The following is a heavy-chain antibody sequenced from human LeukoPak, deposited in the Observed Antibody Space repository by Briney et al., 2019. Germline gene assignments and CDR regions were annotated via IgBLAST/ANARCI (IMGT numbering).Heavy chain of an antibody. J-gene: IGHJ6*03. CDR3: ARGSITGTTWGYYYYYYMDV. CDR2: IIPIFGTA. V-gene: IGHV1-69*13. D-gene: IGHD1-7*01. CDR1: GGTFSSYA. Sequence: ASVKVSCKASGGTFSSYAISWVRQAPGQGLEWMGGIIPIFGTANYAQKFQGRVTITADESTSTAYMELSSLRSEDTAVYYCARGSITGTTWGYYYYYYMDVWGKGTTVTVSS.